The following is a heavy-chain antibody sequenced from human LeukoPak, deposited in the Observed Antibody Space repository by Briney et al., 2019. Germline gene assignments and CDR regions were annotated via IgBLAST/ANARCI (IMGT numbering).Heavy chain of an antibody. J-gene: IGHJ3*02. CDR2: ISYDGSNK. CDR3: ARSKGVRGVILDAFDI. Sequence: PGRSLRLSCAASGFTFSSYAMHWVRQAPGKGLEWVAVISYDGSNKYYADSVKGRFTISRDNSKNTLYLQMNSLRAEDTAVYYCARSKGVRGVILDAFDIWGQGTMVTVSS. D-gene: IGHD3-10*01. CDR1: GFTFSSYA. V-gene: IGHV3-30-3*01.